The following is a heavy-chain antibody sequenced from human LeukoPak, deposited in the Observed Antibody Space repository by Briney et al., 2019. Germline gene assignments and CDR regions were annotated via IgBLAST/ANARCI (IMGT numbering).Heavy chain of an antibody. V-gene: IGHV4-4*07. D-gene: IGHD1-26*01. CDR2: IHTSGIT. CDR1: GGSISSHY. J-gene: IGHJ4*01. Sequence: PSETLSLTCTVSGGSISSHYWSWLRQPAGKGLEYIGRIHTSGITNYNPSLKSRVTMSGDTSKNQFYLNLRSVTAADTAVYYWARGLGSNYVYFAYWGQGSLVTVSS. CDR3: ARGLGSNYVYFAY.